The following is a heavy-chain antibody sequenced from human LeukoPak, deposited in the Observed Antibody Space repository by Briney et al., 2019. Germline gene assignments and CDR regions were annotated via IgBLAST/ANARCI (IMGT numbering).Heavy chain of an antibody. CDR3: ATGRYDSSGYYFFDY. CDR1: GGSISSSNW. Sequence: PSGTLSLTCAVSGGSISSSNWWSWVRQPPGKGLEWIGEIYHNGSTNYNPSLKSRVTISVDKSKNQFSLKLSSVTAADTAVYYCATGRYDSSGYYFFDYWGQGTLVTVSS. J-gene: IGHJ4*02. V-gene: IGHV4-4*02. CDR2: IYHNGST. D-gene: IGHD3-22*01.